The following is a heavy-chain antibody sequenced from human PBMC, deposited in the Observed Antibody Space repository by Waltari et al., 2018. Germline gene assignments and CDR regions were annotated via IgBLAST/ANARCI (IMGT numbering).Heavy chain of an antibody. D-gene: IGHD6-13*01. Sequence: QVQLVQSGAEVKKPGASVKVSCKASGYTFTSYAMHWVRQAPGQRLEWMGRIIPILGIANYAQKFQGRVTITADKSTSTAYMELSSLRSEDTAVYYCAALGIAAAGTDYWGQGTLVTVSS. J-gene: IGHJ4*02. V-gene: IGHV1-69*04. CDR3: AALGIAAAGTDY. CDR1: GYTFTSYA. CDR2: IIPILGIA.